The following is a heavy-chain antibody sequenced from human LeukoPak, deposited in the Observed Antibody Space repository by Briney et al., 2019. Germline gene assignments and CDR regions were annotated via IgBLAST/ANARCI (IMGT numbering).Heavy chain of an antibody. Sequence: SETLSLACTVSGGSISSSSYYWGWIRQPPGKGLEWIGYIYYTGSTSYNPSLKSRVTISVDTSKNQFSLKLNSVTAADTAVYYCARPRYDSSGYRYWYFDLWGRGTLVTVSS. V-gene: IGHV4-61*05. CDR1: GGSISSSSYY. D-gene: IGHD3-22*01. CDR2: IYYTGST. CDR3: ARPRYDSSGYRYWYFDL. J-gene: IGHJ2*01.